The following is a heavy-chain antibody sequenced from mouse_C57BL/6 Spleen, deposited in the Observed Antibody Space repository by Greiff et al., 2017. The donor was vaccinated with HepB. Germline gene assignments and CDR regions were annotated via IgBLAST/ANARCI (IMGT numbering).Heavy chain of an antibody. V-gene: IGHV5-4*01. J-gene: IGHJ1*03. Sequence: EVKVVESGGGLVKPGGSLKLSCAASGFTFSSYAMSWVRQTPEKRLEWVATISDGGSYTYYPDNVKGRFTISRDNAKNNLYLQMRHLKSEDTAMYYCARELRFYYGKGYFDVWGTGTTVTVSS. CDR3: ARELRFYYGKGYFDV. CDR1: GFTFSSYA. D-gene: IGHD2-1*01. CDR2: ISDGGSYT.